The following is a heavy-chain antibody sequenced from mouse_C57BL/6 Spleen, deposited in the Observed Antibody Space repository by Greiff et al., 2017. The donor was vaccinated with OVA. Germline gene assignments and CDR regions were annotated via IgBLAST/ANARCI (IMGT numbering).Heavy chain of an antibody. D-gene: IGHD1-1*01. V-gene: IGHV5-17*01. CDR3: ANYYGSRMDY. Sequence: EVQVVESGGGLVKPGGSLKLSCAASGFTFSDYGMHWVRQAPEKGLEWVAYISSGSSTIYYADTVKGRFTISRDNAKNTLFLQMTSLRSEDTAMYYCANYYGSRMDYWGQGTSVTVSS. CDR1: GFTFSDYG. J-gene: IGHJ4*01. CDR2: ISSGSSTI.